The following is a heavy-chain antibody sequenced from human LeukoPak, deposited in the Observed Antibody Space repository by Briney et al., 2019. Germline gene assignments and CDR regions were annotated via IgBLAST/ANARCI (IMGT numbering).Heavy chain of an antibody. CDR1: GYSFTTYW. V-gene: IGHV3-48*02. J-gene: IGHJ4*02. Sequence: GESLKISCKGSGYSFTTYWIGWVRQMPGKGLEWVSYISSSSKTIYYADSVKGRFTISRDNAKKSLYLQMNSLRDEDSAVYYCARDLGIFDYWGQGTLVTVSS. CDR2: ISSSSKTI. CDR3: ARDLGIFDY.